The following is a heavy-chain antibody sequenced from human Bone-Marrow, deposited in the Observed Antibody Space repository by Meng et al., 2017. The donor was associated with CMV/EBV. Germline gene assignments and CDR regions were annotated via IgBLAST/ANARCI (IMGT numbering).Heavy chain of an antibody. CDR1: GFTFSSYE. Sequence: GESLKISCAASGFTFSSYEMNWVRQAPGKGLEWVSYISSSGSTIYYADSVKGRFTISRDNAKNSLYLQMNSLRAEDTAVYYCARVGCSSTSCYSSYYYGMDVWGQGNTVTVSS. D-gene: IGHD2-2*02. CDR3: ARVGCSSTSCYSSYYYGMDV. V-gene: IGHV3-48*03. CDR2: ISSSGSTI. J-gene: IGHJ6*02.